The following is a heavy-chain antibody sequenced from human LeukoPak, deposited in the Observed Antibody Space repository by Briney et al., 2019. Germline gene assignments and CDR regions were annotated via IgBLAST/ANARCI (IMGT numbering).Heavy chain of an antibody. CDR3: AKDAYSSELAPAD. D-gene: IGHD6-19*01. J-gene: IGHJ1*01. V-gene: IGHV3-9*01. CDR1: GFTFDDYA. Sequence: PGGSLRLSCAASGFTFDDYAMHWVRQAPGKGLEWVSGISWNSGSIGYADSVKGRFTISRDNAKNSLYLQMNSLRAEDTALYYCAKDAYSSELAPADWGQGTLVSVSS. CDR2: ISWNSGSI.